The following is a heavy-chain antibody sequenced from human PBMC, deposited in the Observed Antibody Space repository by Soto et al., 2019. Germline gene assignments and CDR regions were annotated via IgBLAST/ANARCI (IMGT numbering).Heavy chain of an antibody. CDR1: GFTFGDYA. D-gene: IGHD3-3*01. CDR2: IRSKAYGGTT. J-gene: IGHJ6*02. Sequence: GESLKISCTASGFTFGDYAMSWFRQAPGKGLEWVGFIRSKAYGGTTEYAASVKGRFTISRDDSKSIAYLQMNSLKTEDTAVYYCTKQFGVVTTNYYYYYGMDVWGQGTTVTVSS. V-gene: IGHV3-49*03. CDR3: TKQFGVVTTNYYYYYGMDV.